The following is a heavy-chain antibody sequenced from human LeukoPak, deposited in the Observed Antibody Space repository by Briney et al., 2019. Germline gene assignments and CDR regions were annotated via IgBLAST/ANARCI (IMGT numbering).Heavy chain of an antibody. D-gene: IGHD6-19*01. Sequence: PGGSLRLSCAASGFTVSSNYMSWVRQAPGKGLEWVSVIYSGGSTYYAASVKGRFTISRDNSKNTLYLQMNSLRAEDTAVYYCARENIAVAGIDYWGQGTLVTVSS. CDR2: IYSGGST. V-gene: IGHV3-66*01. J-gene: IGHJ4*02. CDR3: ARENIAVAGIDY. CDR1: GFTVSSNY.